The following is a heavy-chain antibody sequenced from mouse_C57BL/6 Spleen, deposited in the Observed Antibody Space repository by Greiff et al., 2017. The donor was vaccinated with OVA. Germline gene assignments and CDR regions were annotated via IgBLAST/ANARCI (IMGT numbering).Heavy chain of an antibody. CDR3: TRGTTVVATPLNCDV. D-gene: IGHD1-1*01. J-gene: IGHJ1*03. CDR2: IDPETGGT. V-gene: IGHV1-15*01. CDR1: GYTFTDYE. Sequence: QVQLKESGAELVRPGASVTLSCKASGYTFTDYEMHWVKQTPVHGLEWIGAIDPETGGTAYNQKFKGKAILTADKSSSTAYMELRSLTSEDSAVYYCTRGTTVVATPLNCDVWGTGTTVTVSS.